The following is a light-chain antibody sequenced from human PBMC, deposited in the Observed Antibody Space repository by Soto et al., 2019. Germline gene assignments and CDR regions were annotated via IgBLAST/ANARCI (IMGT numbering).Light chain of an antibody. CDR2: GNI. J-gene: IGLJ1*01. CDR3: QSHDSSLSGFV. V-gene: IGLV1-40*01. Sequence: QSVLTQPPSVCGAPGQRVTISCTGSSSNIGAGYDVHWYQQLPGTAPKLLIYGNINRPSGVPDRFSGSKSGTSASLAITGLQAEDEADYYCQSHDSSLSGFVFGTGTKVTVL. CDR1: SSNIGAGYD.